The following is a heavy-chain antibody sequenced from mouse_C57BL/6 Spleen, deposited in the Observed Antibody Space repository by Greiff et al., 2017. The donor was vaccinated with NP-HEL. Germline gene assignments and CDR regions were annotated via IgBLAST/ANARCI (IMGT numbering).Heavy chain of an antibody. CDR3: AIPMVTNYYAMGY. J-gene: IGHJ4*01. V-gene: IGHV1-82*01. Sequence: QVQLQQSGPELVKPGASVKISCKASGYAFSSSWMNWVKQRPGKGLEWIGRIYPGDGDTNYNGKFKGKATLTADKSSSTAYMQLSSLTSEDSAVYFCAIPMVTNYYAMGYWGQGTSVTVSS. CDR1: GYAFSSSW. D-gene: IGHD2-2*01. CDR2: IYPGDGDT.